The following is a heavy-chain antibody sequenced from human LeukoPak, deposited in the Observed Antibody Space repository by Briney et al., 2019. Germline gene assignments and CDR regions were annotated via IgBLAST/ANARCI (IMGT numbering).Heavy chain of an antibody. D-gene: IGHD1-26*01. Sequence: GGSLRLSCAASGFTFSSYWMSWVRQAPGKGLEWVANIKQDGSEKYYVDSVKGRFTISRDNAKNSLYLQMNNLRAEDTAVYYCASTNYFYYYMDVWGKGTTVTVSS. CDR2: IKQDGSEK. CDR3: ASTNYFYYYMDV. V-gene: IGHV3-7*01. CDR1: GFTFSSYW. J-gene: IGHJ6*03.